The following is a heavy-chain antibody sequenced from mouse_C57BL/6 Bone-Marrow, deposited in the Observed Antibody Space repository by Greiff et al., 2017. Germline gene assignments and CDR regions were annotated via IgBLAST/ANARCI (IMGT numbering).Heavy chain of an antibody. D-gene: IGHD2-4*01. V-gene: IGHV1-50*01. CDR2: IDPSDSYT. Sequence: QVQLQQPGAELVKPGASVKLSCKASGYTFTSYWMQWVKQRPGQGLEWIGEIDPSDSYTNYNQKFKGKATLTVDTSSSTAYMQLSSLTSEDSAVYYCARTDYDPSRNWYFDVWGTGTTVTVSS. CDR3: ARTDYDPSRNWYFDV. CDR1: GYTFTSYW. J-gene: IGHJ1*03.